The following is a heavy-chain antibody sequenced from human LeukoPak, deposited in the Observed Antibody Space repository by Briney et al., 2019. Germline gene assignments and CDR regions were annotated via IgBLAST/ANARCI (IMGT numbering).Heavy chain of an antibody. Sequence: GGSLRLSCAASGFTFSSYWMSWVRQAPGKGLEWVANIKQDGSGKYYVDSVKGRFTISRDNAKNSLYLQMSSLRTEDTAMYYCTTSPVPGIDYWGQGIQVTVSS. CDR2: IKQDGSGK. CDR3: TTSPVPGIDY. J-gene: IGHJ4*02. V-gene: IGHV3-7*03. CDR1: GFTFSSYW. D-gene: IGHD6-19*01.